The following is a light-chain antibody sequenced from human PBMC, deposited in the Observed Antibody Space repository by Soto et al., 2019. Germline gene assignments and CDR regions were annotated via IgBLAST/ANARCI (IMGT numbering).Light chain of an antibody. CDR3: QSYDSSLSGYVI. J-gene: IGLJ2*01. Sequence: HSVLTQPPSVSGAPGQRVTISCTGSSSNIGAGYDVHWYQQLPGTAPKLLIYGNNNRPSGVPDRFSGSKSGTSASLAITGLQAEDEADYYCQSYDSSLSGYVIFGGGTKVTVL. CDR1: SSNIGAGYD. CDR2: GNN. V-gene: IGLV1-40*01.